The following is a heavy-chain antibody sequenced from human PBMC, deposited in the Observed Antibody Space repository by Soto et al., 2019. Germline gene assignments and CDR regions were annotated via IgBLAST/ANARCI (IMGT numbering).Heavy chain of an antibody. Sequence: PGGSLRLSCAASGFTFSSYAMHWVRQAPGKGLEWVAVISYDGSNKYYADSVKGRFTISRDNSKNTLYLQMNSLRAEDTAVYYCARGDIAVARDGPPNWFDPXGQGTLVTVSS. CDR2: ISYDGSNK. V-gene: IGHV3-30-3*01. J-gene: IGHJ5*02. CDR1: GFTFSSYA. CDR3: ARGDIAVARDGPPNWFDP. D-gene: IGHD6-19*01.